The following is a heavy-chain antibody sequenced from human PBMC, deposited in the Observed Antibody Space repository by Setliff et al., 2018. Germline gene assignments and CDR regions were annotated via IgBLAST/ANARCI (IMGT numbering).Heavy chain of an antibody. CDR3: TRSRAPRVVLAADFDF. J-gene: IGHJ4*02. CDR1: GFRFTNFG. V-gene: IGHV1-18*01. CDR2: ISPYSGNT. D-gene: IGHD3-16*01. Sequence: ASVKVSCKTSGFRFTNFGFSWVRQAPGQGLEWLGSISPYSGNTNYPQWLQDRVTMTIDTSATTVYMELQSLRSDDTAVYFCTRSRAPRVVLAADFDFWGQGTLVTVSS.